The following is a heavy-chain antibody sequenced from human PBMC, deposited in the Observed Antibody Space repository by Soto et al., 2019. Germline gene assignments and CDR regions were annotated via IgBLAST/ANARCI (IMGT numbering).Heavy chain of an antibody. V-gene: IGHV3-30*18. CDR2: ISYAGNNI. D-gene: IGHD3-3*01. J-gene: IGHJ6*02. CDR3: AKAQSSIFRSGSGMDV. CDR1: GFTFRNFV. Sequence: VGSLRLSCAASGFTFRNFVMHWVRQAPGKGLEWVAVISYAGNNIYYADSVKGRFTISRDNSGHTLYLEMSRPRGEDTSVYYCAKAQSSIFRSGSGMDVWGQGTHVTVSS.